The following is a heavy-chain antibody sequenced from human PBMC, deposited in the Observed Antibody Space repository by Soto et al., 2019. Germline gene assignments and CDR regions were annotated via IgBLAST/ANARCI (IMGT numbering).Heavy chain of an antibody. Sequence: EVQVVESGGGLVKPGGSLRLSCAASGFTFSSYSINWVRQAPGKGLEWVSSISGSGSDIYYADSVKGRFTISRDNAKNSLYLQMNSLRAEDTAVYYCARAGAYDSIWRSYRADWFDPWGQGNLVVVSA. J-gene: IGHJ5*02. CDR1: GFTFSSYS. V-gene: IGHV3-21*01. CDR3: ARAGAYDSIWRSYRADWFDP. CDR2: ISGSGSDI. D-gene: IGHD3-16*02.